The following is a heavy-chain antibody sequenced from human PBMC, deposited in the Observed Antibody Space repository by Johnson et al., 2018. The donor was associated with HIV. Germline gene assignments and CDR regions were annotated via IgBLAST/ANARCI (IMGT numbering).Heavy chain of an antibody. CDR1: GSTFSSYA. V-gene: IGHV3-30*04. J-gene: IGHJ3*02. CDR2: ISYDGSNN. CDR3: ARDRAIVVAYDAFDI. Sequence: QVQLVESGGGVVQPGRSLRLSCAASGSTFSSYAMHWVRQAPGKGLEWVAFISYDGSNNYYADSVKGRFPISRDNSKNTLYLQMNSLRPEDTAVYYCARDRAIVVAYDAFDIWGQGTMVTVSS. D-gene: IGHD3-22*01.